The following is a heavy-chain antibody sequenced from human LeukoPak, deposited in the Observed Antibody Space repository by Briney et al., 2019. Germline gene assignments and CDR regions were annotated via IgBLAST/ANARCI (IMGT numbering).Heavy chain of an antibody. V-gene: IGHV5-51*01. CDR1: GYSFTNYW. CDR3: ARHGGTVAGSPSIDY. CDR2: IYPGDSDT. D-gene: IGHD6-19*01. J-gene: IGHJ4*02. Sequence: GESLKISCKGSGYSFTNYWIGWVRQMPGKGLEWMGIIYPGDSDTRYSPSFQGQVTISADKSISTAYLQWSSLKASDTAMYYCARHGGTVAGSPSIDYWGQGTLVTVSS.